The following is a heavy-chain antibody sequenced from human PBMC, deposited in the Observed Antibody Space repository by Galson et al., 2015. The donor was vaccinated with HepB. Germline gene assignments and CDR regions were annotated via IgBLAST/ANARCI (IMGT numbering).Heavy chain of an antibody. CDR1: GFTFDDHA. V-gene: IGHV3-9*01. CDR2: MSWNSGSI. D-gene: IGHD3-22*01. J-gene: IGHJ4*02. CDR3: AKDSSNYYYDSSGHFDY. Sequence: SLRLSCAASGFTFDDHAMHWVRQAPGKGLEWVSGMSWNSGSIGYADSVKGRLTISRDNAKNSLYLQMNSLRVEDTALYYCAKDSSNYYYDSSGHFDYWGQGTLVTVSS.